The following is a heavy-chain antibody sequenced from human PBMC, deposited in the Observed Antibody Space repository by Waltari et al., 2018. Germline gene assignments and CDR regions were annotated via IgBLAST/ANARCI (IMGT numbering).Heavy chain of an antibody. Sequence: QVQLVESGGGVVQPGRSLRLSCAASGFTFSSYAMHWVRQAPGKGLEWVAVISYDGSNKYYADSVKGRFTISRDNSKNTLYLQMNSLRAEDTAVYYCARDPLLYGSGSNDAFDIWGQGTMVTVSS. D-gene: IGHD3-10*01. V-gene: IGHV3-30-3*01. CDR2: ISYDGSNK. CDR3: ARDPLLYGSGSNDAFDI. J-gene: IGHJ3*02. CDR1: GFTFSSYA.